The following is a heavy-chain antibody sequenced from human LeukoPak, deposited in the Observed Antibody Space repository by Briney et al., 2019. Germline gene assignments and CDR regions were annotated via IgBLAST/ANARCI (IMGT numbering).Heavy chain of an antibody. CDR1: GFTFSSYG. CDR2: IWYDGSNK. D-gene: IGHD3-9*01. CDR3: ARDGGSYYDILTGYYPPFDY. V-gene: IGHV3-33*01. J-gene: IGHJ4*02. Sequence: GGSLRLSCAASGFTFSSYGMHWVRQAPGKGLEWVAVIWYDGSNKYYADSVKGRFTISRDNSKNTLYLQMNSLRAEDTAVYYYARDGGSYYDILTGYYPPFDYWGQGTLVTVSS.